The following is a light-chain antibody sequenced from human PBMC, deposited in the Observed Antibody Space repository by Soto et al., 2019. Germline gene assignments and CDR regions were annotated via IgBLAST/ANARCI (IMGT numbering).Light chain of an antibody. V-gene: IGKV3-15*01. J-gene: IGKJ1*01. CDR3: QYYDTFRT. Sequence: EIVMTQSPAILSVSPGERATLSCRASQSVSTNLAWFQQKPGQTPRLLFNGASTRATGIPARFTGSGSGTEFIPTISSLQSEDFAVYYCQYYDTFRTFGQGTKVDNK. CDR1: QSVSTN. CDR2: GAS.